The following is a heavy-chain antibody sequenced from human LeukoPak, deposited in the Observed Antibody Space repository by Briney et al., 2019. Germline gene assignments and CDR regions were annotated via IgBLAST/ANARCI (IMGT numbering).Heavy chain of an antibody. D-gene: IGHD3-10*01. Sequence: GGTLRLSCAASGFTFSGYAMSWVRQAPGKGLEWVSAISSSGGSTYYADSVKGRLTISRDNSKNTLYLQMNSLRGEDTALYYCARLSAYYYGSYFYYYMDVWGKGTTVTVSS. CDR1: GFTFSGYA. CDR3: ARLSAYYYGSYFYYYMDV. V-gene: IGHV3-23*01. J-gene: IGHJ6*03. CDR2: ISSSGGST.